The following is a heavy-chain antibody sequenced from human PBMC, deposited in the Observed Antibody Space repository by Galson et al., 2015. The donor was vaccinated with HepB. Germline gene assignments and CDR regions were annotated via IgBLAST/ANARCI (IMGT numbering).Heavy chain of an antibody. V-gene: IGHV4-61*10. Sequence: SETLSLTCSVSGGSVTSGSYYWNWVRQPAGRGLEWIGRLHRSGSTNSNPSLKSRVSISLDTSKNQFSLRLTSVTAADTAVYYCATSPWVAGNIWSGHFSNYYFDYWGPGTLVTVSS. J-gene: IGHJ4*02. CDR1: GGSVTSGSYY. D-gene: IGHD3-3*01. CDR2: LHRSGST. CDR3: ATSPWVAGNIWSGHFSNYYFDY.